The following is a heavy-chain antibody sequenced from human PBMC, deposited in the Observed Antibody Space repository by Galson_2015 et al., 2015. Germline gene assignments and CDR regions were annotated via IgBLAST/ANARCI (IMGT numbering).Heavy chain of an antibody. Sequence: SLRLSCAASGFTFSSYAMSWVRQAPGKGLEWVSAISGSGGSTYYADSVKGRFTISRDNSKNTLYLQMNSLRAEDTAVYYYAKLMGLTGYSPNNWFDPWGQGTLVTVSS. V-gene: IGHV3-23*01. CDR2: ISGSGGST. CDR3: AKLMGLTGYSPNNWFDP. J-gene: IGHJ5*02. CDR1: GFTFSSYA. D-gene: IGHD3-9*01.